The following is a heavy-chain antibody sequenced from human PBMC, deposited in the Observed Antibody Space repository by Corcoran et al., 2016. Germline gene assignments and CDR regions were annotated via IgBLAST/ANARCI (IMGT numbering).Heavy chain of an antibody. V-gene: IGHV1-69*06. CDR2: IIPIFGTA. D-gene: IGHD3-10*01. CDR1: GGTFSSYA. Sequence: QVQLVQSGAEVKKPGSSVKVSCKASGGTFSSYAISWVRQAPGQGLEWMGGIIPIFGTANYAQKFQGRVTITADKSTSTAYMELSSLRSEDTAVYYCARDVTMVRGFAQSYYYGMDVWGQRTTVTVSS. J-gene: IGHJ6*02. CDR3: ARDVTMVRGFAQSYYYGMDV.